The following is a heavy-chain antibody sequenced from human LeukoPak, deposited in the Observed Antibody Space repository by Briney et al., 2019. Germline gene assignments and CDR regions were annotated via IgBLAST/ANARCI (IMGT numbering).Heavy chain of an antibody. CDR3: TRGRGYCSGGSCYFDY. CDR1: GLTFSGSA. Sequence: GGSLRLSCAASGLTFSGSAVHWVRQASGKGLEWVGLIRSKANSYATAYAASVKGRFTISRDNSKNTAYLQMNSLKTEDRAVYYCTRGRGYCSGGSCYFDYWGQGNLVTVSS. J-gene: IGHJ4*02. V-gene: IGHV3-73*01. CDR2: IRSKANSYAT. D-gene: IGHD2-15*01.